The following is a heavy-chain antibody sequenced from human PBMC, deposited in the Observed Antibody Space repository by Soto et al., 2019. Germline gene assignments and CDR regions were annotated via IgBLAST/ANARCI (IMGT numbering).Heavy chain of an antibody. CDR3: ARGSTGYSSSWYRY. J-gene: IGHJ4*02. CDR2: IYNSGST. V-gene: IGHV4-59*08. CDR1: VGSISSYY. D-gene: IGHD6-13*01. Sequence: SETLSLTCTVSVGSISSYYWSWIRQPPGKGLEWIGYIYNSGSTNYNPSLKSRVTISVDTSKNQFSLKLSSVTAADTAVYYCARGSTGYSSSWYRYWGQGTLVTVSS.